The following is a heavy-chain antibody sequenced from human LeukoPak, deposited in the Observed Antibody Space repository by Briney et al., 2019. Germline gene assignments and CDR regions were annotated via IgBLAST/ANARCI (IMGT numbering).Heavy chain of an antibody. D-gene: IGHD6-19*01. J-gene: IGHJ6*01. CDR1: GXXFXSYG. CDR3: ARGSXXGWYPYYYYGMDV. Sequence: GGSLRLSCAAXGXXFXSYGMXXXXXAPGKGLEWVAVIWXDXSNKYYADSXKGRFTISRDNSKNTLYLQMNSLRAEDTAVYYCARGSXXGWYPYYYYGMDVWGQGTTVTVSS. CDR2: IWXDXSNK. V-gene: IGHV3-33*01.